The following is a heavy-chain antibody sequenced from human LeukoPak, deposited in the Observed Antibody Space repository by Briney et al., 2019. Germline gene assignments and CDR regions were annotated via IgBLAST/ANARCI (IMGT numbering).Heavy chain of an antibody. Sequence: ASVKVSCKASGYTFTSYAMHWVRQAPGQRLEWMGWINAGNGNTKYSQKFQGRVTITRDTSASTAYMELSSLRSEDTAVYYCARDQGGLAGGFDYWGQEPWSPSPQ. CDR3: ARDQGGLAGGFDY. J-gene: IGHJ4*01. D-gene: IGHD3-10*01. CDR2: INAGNGNT. V-gene: IGHV1-3*01. CDR1: GYTFTSYA.